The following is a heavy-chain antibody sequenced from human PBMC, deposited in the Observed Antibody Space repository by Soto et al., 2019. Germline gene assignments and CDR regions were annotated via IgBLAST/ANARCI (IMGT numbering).Heavy chain of an antibody. CDR3: ARRIPFGYGVDV. D-gene: IGHD2-21*01. V-gene: IGHV3-64*01. J-gene: IGHJ6*02. Sequence: GGSLRLSYAASGFTFSSYAMHWVRQAPGKGLEYVSAITSSGGNTDYGSSVKGRFTISRDNSKNTLYLQMGSLRAEDMAVYYCARRIPFGYGVDVWGQGTTVTVSS. CDR2: ITSSGGNT. CDR1: GFTFSSYA.